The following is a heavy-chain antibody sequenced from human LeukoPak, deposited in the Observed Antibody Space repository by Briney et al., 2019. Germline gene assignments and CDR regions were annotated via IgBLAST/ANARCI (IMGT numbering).Heavy chain of an antibody. D-gene: IGHD6-13*01. CDR3: ARVWGSSWPYYFDY. Sequence: SETLSLTYAVYGGSFSGYYWSWIRQPPGKGLEWIGELNHSGNTNYNPSLKSRVTISVDTSKNQFSLKLSSVTAADTAVYYCARVWGSSWPYYFDYWGQGTLVTVSS. V-gene: IGHV4-34*01. CDR2: LNHSGNT. J-gene: IGHJ4*02. CDR1: GGSFSGYY.